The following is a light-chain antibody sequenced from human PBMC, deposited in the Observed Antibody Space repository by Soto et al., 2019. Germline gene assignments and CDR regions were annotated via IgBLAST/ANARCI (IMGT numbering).Light chain of an antibody. CDR3: QQSYSTPIT. J-gene: IGKJ5*01. V-gene: IGKV1-39*01. CDR2: GES. Sequence: DIQMTQSPSSLSASVGDRVTITCRASQSIGSSLNWYQQKPGKAPQLLIYGESILQSGVPSRFSGSGSGTDFTLTIRSLQPEDSASYYCQQSYSTPITFGQGTRLEIK. CDR1: QSIGSS.